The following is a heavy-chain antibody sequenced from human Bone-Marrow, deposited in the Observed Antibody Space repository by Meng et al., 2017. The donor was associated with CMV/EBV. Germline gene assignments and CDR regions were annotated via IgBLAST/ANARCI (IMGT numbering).Heavy chain of an antibody. J-gene: IGHJ4*02. Sequence: SVKVSCKASGFTFTSSAVQWVRQARGQRLEWIGWIVVGSGNTNYAQQFQGRVTLTRDTSINTGYMELTRLTSDDTAVYYCARDNNWGPDYWGQETLVTVSS. CDR1: GFTFTSSA. CDR3: ARDNNWGPDY. D-gene: IGHD7-27*01. V-gene: IGHV1-58*01. CDR2: IVVGSGNT.